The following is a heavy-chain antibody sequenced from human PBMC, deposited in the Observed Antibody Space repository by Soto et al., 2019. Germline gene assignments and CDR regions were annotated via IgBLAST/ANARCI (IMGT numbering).Heavy chain of an antibody. D-gene: IGHD3-22*01. J-gene: IGHJ4*02. CDR1: GGFISSYY. CDR3: ARSIESSGYYFSNC. Sequence: SETLSLTCTVSGGFISSYYWSWIRQSPGKGLEWIGYTHHTGSTNYNPSLKSRVTMSLDTSRNQFSLKLYSVTAADTAVYYCARSIESSGYYFSNCWGQGTLVTVSS. V-gene: IGHV4-59*01. CDR2: THHTGST.